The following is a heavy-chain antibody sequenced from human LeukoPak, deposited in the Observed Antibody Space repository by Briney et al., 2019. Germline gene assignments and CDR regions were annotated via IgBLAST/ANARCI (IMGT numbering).Heavy chain of an antibody. Sequence: SETLSLTCTVSGGSISSSSYYWGWIRQPPGKGLEWIGSIYYSGSTYYNPSLKSRVTISVDTSKNQFSLKLSSVTAADTAVYYCARHSSVSGCDGGLNWFDPWGQGTLVTVSS. J-gene: IGHJ5*02. V-gene: IGHV4-39*01. CDR3: ARHSSVSGCDGGLNWFDP. CDR1: GGSISSSSYY. CDR2: IYYSGST. D-gene: IGHD5-12*01.